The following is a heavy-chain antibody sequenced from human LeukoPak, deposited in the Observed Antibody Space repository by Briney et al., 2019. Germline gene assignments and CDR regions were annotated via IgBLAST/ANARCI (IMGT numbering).Heavy chain of an antibody. CDR1: GYTFTSYY. Sequence: ASVKVSCKASGYTFTSYYMHWVRQAPGQGLEWMGWINPNSGGTNYAQKFQGRVTMTRDTSISTAYMELSRLRSDDTAVYYCARVLSYSSGWYDYWGQGTLVTVSS. CDR3: ARVLSYSSGWYDY. V-gene: IGHV1-2*02. J-gene: IGHJ4*02. CDR2: INPNSGGT. D-gene: IGHD6-19*01.